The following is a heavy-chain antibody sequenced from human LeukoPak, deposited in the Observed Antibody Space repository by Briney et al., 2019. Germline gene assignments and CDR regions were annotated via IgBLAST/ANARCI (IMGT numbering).Heavy chain of an antibody. CDR2: IIPIPGIA. Sequence: SVKVSCKASGGTFSSYAISWVRQAPGQGLEWMGRIIPIPGIANYAQKFQGRVTITADKSTSTAYMELSSLRSEDTAVYYCARDRGGYCTNGVCYTGGSSTWGQGTLVTVSS. CDR3: ARDRGGYCTNGVCYTGGSST. V-gene: IGHV1-69*04. CDR1: GGTFSSYA. D-gene: IGHD2-8*01. J-gene: IGHJ4*02.